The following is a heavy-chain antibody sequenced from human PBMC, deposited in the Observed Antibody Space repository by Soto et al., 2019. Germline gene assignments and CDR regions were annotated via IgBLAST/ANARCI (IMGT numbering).Heavy chain of an antibody. D-gene: IGHD5-12*01. J-gene: IGHJ3*02. CDR1: GFTFSSYA. CDR2: IYSGGST. Sequence: GGSLRLSCAASGFTFSSYAMSWVRQAPGKGLEWVSVIYSGGSTYYADSVKGRFTISRDNSKNTLYLQMNSLRAEDTAVYYCARGTLEYSGYDYAFDIWGQGTMVTVSS. V-gene: IGHV3-66*01. CDR3: ARGTLEYSGYDYAFDI.